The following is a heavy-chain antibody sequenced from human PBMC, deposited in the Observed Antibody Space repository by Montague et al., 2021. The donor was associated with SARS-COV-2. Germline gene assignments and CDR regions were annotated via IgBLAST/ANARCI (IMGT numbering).Heavy chain of an antibody. CDR3: ARGGRQWLVIDPRYYFDY. V-gene: IGHV4-34*01. D-gene: IGHD6-19*01. CDR2: INHSGST. J-gene: IGHJ4*03. CDR1: GGSFSGYH. Sequence: SETLSLTCAVYGGSFSGYHWSWIRQPPEKGLEWIGEINHSGSTNYNPSLKSRVTISVDTSKNQFSLKLSSVTAADTAVYYCARGGRQWLVIDPRYYFDYWGQGTLVTVSS.